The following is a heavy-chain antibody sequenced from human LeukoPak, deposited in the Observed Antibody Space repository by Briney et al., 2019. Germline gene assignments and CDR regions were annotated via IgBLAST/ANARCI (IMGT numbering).Heavy chain of an antibody. CDR1: GGSISSGSYY. CDR3: ARGPREMATPLYYFDY. J-gene: IGHJ4*02. CDR2: IYTSGST. V-gene: IGHV4-61*02. D-gene: IGHD5-24*01. Sequence: PSQTLSLTCTVYGGSISSGSYYWSWIRQPAGKGLEWIGRIYTSGSTNYNPSLKSRVTISIDTSKNQFSLKLSSVTAADTAVYYCARGPREMATPLYYFDYWGQGTLVTVSS.